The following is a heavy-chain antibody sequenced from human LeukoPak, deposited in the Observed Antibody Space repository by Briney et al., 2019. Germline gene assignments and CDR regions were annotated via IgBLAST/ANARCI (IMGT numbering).Heavy chain of an antibody. V-gene: IGHV1-69*13. D-gene: IGHD1-1*01. CDR3: ARECKPGTSNAFDI. CDR2: IIPIFGTA. CDR1: GGAFSSYA. J-gene: IGHJ3*02. Sequence: ASVKVSCKASGGAFSSYAISWVRQAPGQGLEWMGGIIPIFGTANYAQKFQGRVTITADESTSTAYMELSSLRAEDTPVYYCARECKPGTSNAFDIWGQGTMVTVSS.